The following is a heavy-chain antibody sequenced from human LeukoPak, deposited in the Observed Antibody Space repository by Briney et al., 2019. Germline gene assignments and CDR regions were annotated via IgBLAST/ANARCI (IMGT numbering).Heavy chain of an antibody. CDR1: GGSISSYY. Sequence: SETLSLTCTVSGGSISSYYWSWIRQPAGKGLEWIGRIYTSGSTNYNPSLKSRVTMSVDTSKNQFSLKLSSVTAAHTAVYYCAREEKSMYEAAAVFDYWGQGTLVTVSS. V-gene: IGHV4-4*07. CDR3: AREEKSMYEAAAVFDY. CDR2: IYTSGST. D-gene: IGHD6-13*01. J-gene: IGHJ4*02.